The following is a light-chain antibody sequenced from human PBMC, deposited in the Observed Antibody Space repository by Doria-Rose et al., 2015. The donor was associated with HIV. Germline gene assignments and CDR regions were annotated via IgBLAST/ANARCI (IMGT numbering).Light chain of an antibody. V-gene: IGKV3-15*01. CDR2: GAS. CDR3: QQYDNWPGT. J-gene: IGKJ1*01. Sequence: PGERATLSCRASQSVSSNLAWYQHKPGQAPRLLTYGASTRATGIPARFSGSGSGTDFTLTISGLQSEDFAVYHCQQYDNWPGTFGPGTKVEIK. CDR1: QSVSSN.